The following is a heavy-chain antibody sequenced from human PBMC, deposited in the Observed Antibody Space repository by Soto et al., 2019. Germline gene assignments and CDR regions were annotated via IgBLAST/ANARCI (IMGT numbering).Heavy chain of an antibody. V-gene: IGHV3-73*01. Sequence: EVQLVESGGGFVQPGGSLKLSCAASGFTFSGSAMHWVRQASGKGLEWVGRIRSKANSYATAYAASVKGRFTISRDDSKNTAYLQMNSLKTEDTAVYYCTSPQYYDILTGYSPNWFDPWGQGTLVTVSS. CDR2: IRSKANSYAT. CDR3: TSPQYYDILTGYSPNWFDP. J-gene: IGHJ5*02. D-gene: IGHD3-9*01. CDR1: GFTFSGSA.